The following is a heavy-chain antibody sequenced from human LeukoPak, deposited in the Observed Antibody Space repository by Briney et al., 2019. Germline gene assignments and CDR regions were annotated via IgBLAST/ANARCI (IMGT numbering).Heavy chain of an antibody. J-gene: IGHJ6*02. CDR3: AKAVAATGHYYFGMDV. CDR2: IWFDGSNK. Sequence: GGSLRLSCTASGFTFSSYGMHWVRQAPGKGLEWVAVIWFDGSNKYYADSVKGRLTISRDNSKSTLYLQMNSLRAEDTSVYYCAKAVAATGHYYFGMDVWGQGTTVTVSS. D-gene: IGHD6-19*01. V-gene: IGHV3-33*06. CDR1: GFTFSSYG.